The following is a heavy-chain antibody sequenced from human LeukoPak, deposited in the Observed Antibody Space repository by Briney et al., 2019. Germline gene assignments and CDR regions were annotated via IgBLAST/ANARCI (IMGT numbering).Heavy chain of an antibody. V-gene: IGHV3-23*01. CDR3: AKDLTRGIAVAGYY. CDR1: GFTFSGSW. D-gene: IGHD6-19*01. CDR2: ISGSGGST. J-gene: IGHJ4*02. Sequence: GGSLRLSCAASGFTFSGSWMSWVRQAPGKGLEWVSAISGSGGSTYYADSVKGRFTISRDNSKNTLYLQMNSLRAEDTAVYYCAKDLTRGIAVAGYYWGQGTLVTVSS.